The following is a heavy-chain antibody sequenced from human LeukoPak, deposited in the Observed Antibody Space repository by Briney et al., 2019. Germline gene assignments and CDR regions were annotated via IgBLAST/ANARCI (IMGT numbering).Heavy chain of an antibody. Sequence: GASVKVSCKASGYTFTSYGISWVRQAPGQGLEWMGWISAYNGNTNYAQKLQGRVTMTTDTSTSTAYMELRSLRSDDTAVYYCARDYYDFWSGYYAYNWFDPWGQGTLVTVSS. CDR2: ISAYNGNT. CDR1: GYTFTSYG. V-gene: IGHV1-18*01. J-gene: IGHJ5*02. D-gene: IGHD3-3*01. CDR3: ARDYYDFWSGYYAYNWFDP.